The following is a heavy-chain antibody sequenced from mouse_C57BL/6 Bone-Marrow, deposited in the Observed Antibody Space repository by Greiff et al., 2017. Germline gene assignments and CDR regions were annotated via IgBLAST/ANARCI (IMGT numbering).Heavy chain of an antibody. CDR3: AVDSSGYRFAY. CDR2: ISNLAYSI. J-gene: IGHJ3*01. Sequence: EVQLVESGGGLVQPGGSLKLSCAASGFTFSDYGMAWVRQAPRKGPEWVAFISNLAYSIYYADTVTGRFTISRETAKNTQYLGMSSLRSEDTAMYYCAVDSSGYRFAYWGQGTLVTVSA. V-gene: IGHV5-15*01. CDR1: GFTFSDYG. D-gene: IGHD3-2*02.